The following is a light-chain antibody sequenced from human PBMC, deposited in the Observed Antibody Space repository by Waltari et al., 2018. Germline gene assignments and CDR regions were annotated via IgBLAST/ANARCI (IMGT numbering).Light chain of an antibody. CDR3: SSYADNNNWV. Sequence: QSALTQPPSASGSLGQSVTISCTGTSSDVGTYNFVSWYQQHPGKAPKLIIYEVSTRPSGFPDRFAGSKSGNTAALTVSGLQAEDEADYYCSSYADNNNWVFGGGTKLTVL. V-gene: IGLV2-8*01. J-gene: IGLJ3*02. CDR1: SSDVGTYNF. CDR2: EVS.